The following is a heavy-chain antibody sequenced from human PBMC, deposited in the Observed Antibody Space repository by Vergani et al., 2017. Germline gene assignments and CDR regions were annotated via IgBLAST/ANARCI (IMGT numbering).Heavy chain of an antibody. V-gene: IGHV3-13*01. Sequence: QLVESGGGLVQPGGSLRLSCTVSGFTFSSNDFHWVRQTAGKGLEWVSSIGVDGDRYYSDSVKGRFTISRDNGQSYLYLDMDNLRVEDTAVYFYAKEFCGTGNCYGWNHLEVWGEGTSVTVSS. CDR1: GFTFSSND. J-gene: IGHJ6*04. D-gene: IGHD1-1*01. CDR2: IGVDGDR. CDR3: AKEFCGTGNCYGWNHLEV.